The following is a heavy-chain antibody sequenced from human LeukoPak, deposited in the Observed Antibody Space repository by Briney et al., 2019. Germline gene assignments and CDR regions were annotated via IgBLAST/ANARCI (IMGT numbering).Heavy chain of an antibody. D-gene: IGHD3-22*01. CDR3: ARESYYDSSGDAFDI. Sequence: GGSLRLSCAASGFTFSSYSMNWVRQAPGKGLEWVSVIYSGGSTYYADSVKGRFTISRDNSKNTLYLQMNSLRAEDTAVYYCARESYYDSSGDAFDIWGQGTMVTVSS. J-gene: IGHJ3*02. CDR2: IYSGGST. CDR1: GFTFSSYS. V-gene: IGHV3-53*01.